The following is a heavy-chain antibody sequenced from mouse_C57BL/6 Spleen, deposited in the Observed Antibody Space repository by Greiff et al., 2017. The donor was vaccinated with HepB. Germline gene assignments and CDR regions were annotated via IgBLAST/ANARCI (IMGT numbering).Heavy chain of an antibody. CDR2: ISDGGSYT. V-gene: IGHV5-4*03. D-gene: IGHD1-1*01. Sequence: EVKLVESGGGLVKPGGSLKLSCAASGFTFSSYAMSWVRQTPEKRLEWVATISDGGSYTDYPDNVKGRFTISRDNAKNNLYLQMSHLKSEDTAMYYCARGLLRYWYFDVWGTGTTVTVSS. CDR1: GFTFSSYA. J-gene: IGHJ1*03. CDR3: ARGLLRYWYFDV.